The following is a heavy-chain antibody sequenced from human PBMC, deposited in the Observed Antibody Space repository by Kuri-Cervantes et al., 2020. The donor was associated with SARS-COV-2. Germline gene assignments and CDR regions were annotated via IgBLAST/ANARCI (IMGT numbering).Heavy chain of an antibody. CDR2: SYHSGGT. D-gene: IGHD2-21*01. CDR1: GYSISSGYY. V-gene: IGHV4-38-2*01. J-gene: IGHJ6*03. Sequence: SETLSLTCAVSGYSISSGYYWGWLRPPPEKGLEWIWSSYHSGGTYYNPSLKSRVTISVDTSKNQFSLKLSSVTAADTAVYYCARCLCFYYYMDVWGKGTTVTVSS. CDR3: ARCLCFYYYMDV.